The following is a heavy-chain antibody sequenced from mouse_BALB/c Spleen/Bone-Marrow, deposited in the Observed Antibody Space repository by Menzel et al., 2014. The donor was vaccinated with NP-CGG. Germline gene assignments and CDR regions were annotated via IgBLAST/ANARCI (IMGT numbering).Heavy chain of an antibody. CDR2: IYPGDGDA. CDR1: GYVFSTSW. J-gene: IGHJ3*01. CDR3: VRGAHP. V-gene: IGHV1-82*01. Sequence: VQRVESGPELVKPGASVKISCKASGYVFSTSWMNWVKQRPGQGLEWIGRIYPGDGDANYNGNFKGKATLTADKSSSTAYMQLNSLTSVDSAVYFCVRGAHPWGQGTLVTVSA.